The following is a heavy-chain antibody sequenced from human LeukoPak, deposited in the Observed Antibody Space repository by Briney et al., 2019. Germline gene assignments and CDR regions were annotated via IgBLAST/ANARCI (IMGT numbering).Heavy chain of an antibody. Sequence: GGSLRLSCAASGFTFSTCTMNWVRQAPGKGLEWVSYISSSGSTIYYADSVKGRFTISRDNAKNSLYLQMNSLRAEDTAVYYCASLEAGAVDYWGQGTLVTVSS. CDR3: ASLEAGAVDY. J-gene: IGHJ4*02. CDR1: GFTFSTCT. CDR2: ISSSGSTI. D-gene: IGHD1-1*01. V-gene: IGHV3-48*01.